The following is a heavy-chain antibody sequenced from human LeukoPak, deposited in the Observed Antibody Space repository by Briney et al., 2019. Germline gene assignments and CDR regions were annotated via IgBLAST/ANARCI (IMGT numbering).Heavy chain of an antibody. CDR2: IYTSGST. CDR1: GNSISSGDYY. CDR3: ARQAAGMATNDY. D-gene: IGHD5-12*01. V-gene: IGHV4-61*02. J-gene: IGHJ4*02. Sequence: SETLSLTCTVSGNSISSGDYYWSWIRQPAGKGLEWIGRIYTSGSTNYNPSLKSRVTMSVDTSKNQFSLKLSSVTAADTAVYYCARQAAGMATNDYWGQGTLVTVSS.